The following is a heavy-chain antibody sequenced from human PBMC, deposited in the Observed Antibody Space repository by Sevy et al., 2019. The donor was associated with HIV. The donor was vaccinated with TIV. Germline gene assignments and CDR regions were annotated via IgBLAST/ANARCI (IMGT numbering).Heavy chain of an antibody. CDR1: GFTFSGYA. J-gene: IGHJ4*02. Sequence: GGSLRLSCAASGFTFSGYAMHWVRQAPGKGLEWVAVISYDGSNKYYADSVKGRFTISRDNSKNTLYLQMNSLRAEDTAVYYCARDGIIAARSFDYWGQGTLVTVSS. V-gene: IGHV3-30-3*01. CDR2: ISYDGSNK. CDR3: ARDGIIAARSFDY. D-gene: IGHD6-6*01.